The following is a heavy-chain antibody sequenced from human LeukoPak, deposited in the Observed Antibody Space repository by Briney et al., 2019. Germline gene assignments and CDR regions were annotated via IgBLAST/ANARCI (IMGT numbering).Heavy chain of an antibody. Sequence: GGSLRLSCAASGFTFSSCAMSWVRQAPGKGLEWVSAISGSGGSTYYADSVKGRFTISRDNSKNTLYLQMNSLRAEDTAVYYCAKNGEDYYDSSGYPYGMDVWGQGTTVTVSS. CDR2: ISGSGGST. CDR1: GFTFSSCA. CDR3: AKNGEDYYDSSGYPYGMDV. D-gene: IGHD3-22*01. J-gene: IGHJ6*02. V-gene: IGHV3-23*01.